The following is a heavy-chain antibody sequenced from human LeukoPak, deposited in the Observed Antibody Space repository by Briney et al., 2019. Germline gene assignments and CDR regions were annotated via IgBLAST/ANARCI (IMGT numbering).Heavy chain of an antibody. Sequence: SQTLSLTCTVSGGSISSGGYYWSWIRQHPGKGLEWIGYIYYSGSTYYNPSLKSRVTMSVDTSKNQFSLKLSSVTAADTAVYYCARDRPGIAARWYFDYWGQGTLVTVSS. V-gene: IGHV4-31*03. CDR1: GGSISSGGYY. D-gene: IGHD6-13*01. J-gene: IGHJ4*02. CDR2: IYYSGST. CDR3: ARDRPGIAARWYFDY.